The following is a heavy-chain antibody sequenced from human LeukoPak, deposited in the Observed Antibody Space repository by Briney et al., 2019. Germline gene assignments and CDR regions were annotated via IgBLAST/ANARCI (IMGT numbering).Heavy chain of an antibody. Sequence: PGGSLRLSCAASGFTFSSYGMHWVRQAPGKGLEWVAFIRYDGSNKYYADSVKGRFTISRDNSKNTLSLQMNSLRAEDTAVYYCAKDPDSITYERSGYPDYWGQGTLVTVSS. CDR3: AKDPDSITYERSGYPDY. CDR2: IRYDGSNK. J-gene: IGHJ4*02. V-gene: IGHV3-30*02. D-gene: IGHD3-22*01. CDR1: GFTFSSYG.